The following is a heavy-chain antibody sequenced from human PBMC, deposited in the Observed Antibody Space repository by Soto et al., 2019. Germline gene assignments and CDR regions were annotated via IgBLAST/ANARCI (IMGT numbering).Heavy chain of an antibody. CDR1: GFTFSSYG. J-gene: IGHJ6*03. CDR2: ISYDGTNK. V-gene: IGHV3-30*18. Sequence: QVQLVESGGGVVQPGRSLRLSCAASGFTFSSYGMHWVRQAPGKGLEWVAVISYDGTNKYYADSVKGRFTISRDNSKKTLYLQRKSLRAEETAVYYCAKTGQPDYYYYYMDVWGKGTTVTVSS. CDR3: AKTGQPDYYYYYMDV.